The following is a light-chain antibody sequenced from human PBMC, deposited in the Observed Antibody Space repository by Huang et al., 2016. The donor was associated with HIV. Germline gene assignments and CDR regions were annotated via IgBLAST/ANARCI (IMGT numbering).Light chain of an antibody. CDR1: QSVSSI. CDR2: GAS. V-gene: IGKV3-15*01. Sequence: EIVMTQSPVTLSVSPGERATLSCRASQSVSSILAWYHRKPGQAPRRLISGASTRATGIPARFSGSGSGTEFTLTISSLQSEDFAIYYCQQYNNWPFTFGPGTKVDIK. CDR3: QQYNNWPFT. J-gene: IGKJ3*01.